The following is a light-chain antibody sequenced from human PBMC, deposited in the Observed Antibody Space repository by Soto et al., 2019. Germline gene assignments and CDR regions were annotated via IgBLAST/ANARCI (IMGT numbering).Light chain of an antibody. CDR2: AAF. Sequence: DIQLTQSPSFLSASVGDRITITCRASQVIDNFLTWYQQKPGRAPEVLVYAAFTLQRGVSPRFSGSGSGAEFTLTISSLQPEDIVTYYCQQLQAYPLTFGGGTEVEI. J-gene: IGKJ4*01. CDR1: QVIDNF. CDR3: QQLQAYPLT. V-gene: IGKV1-9*01.